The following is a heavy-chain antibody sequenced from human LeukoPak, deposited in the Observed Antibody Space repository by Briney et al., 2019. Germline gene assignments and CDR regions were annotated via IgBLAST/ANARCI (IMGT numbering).Heavy chain of an antibody. J-gene: IGHJ5*02. CDR2: ISGDGSNR. CDR1: GFTFSSYW. CDR3: TGPGGGGSHMAFDP. V-gene: IGHV3-74*01. D-gene: IGHD2-15*01. Sequence: GGSLRLSCAASGFTFSSYWMHWVRQSPGKGLVWVSCISGDGSNRRYADSVKGRFTISRDNAKDTLDLQLDSLRVEDTAVYYCTGPGGGGSHMAFDPWGQGTLVTVSS.